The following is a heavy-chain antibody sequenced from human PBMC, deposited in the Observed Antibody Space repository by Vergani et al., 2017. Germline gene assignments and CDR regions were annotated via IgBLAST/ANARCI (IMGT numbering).Heavy chain of an antibody. CDR1: GFTFSSYA. Sequence: EVQLVESGGGLVQPGGSLRLSCAASGFTFSSYAMSWVRPAPGKGLEWVSAISGSGGSTYYADSVKGRFTISRDNSKNTLYLQMNSLRAEDTAVYYCAKLGDSSGWYGYYYYYMDVWGKGTTVTVSS. V-gene: IGHV3-23*04. CDR3: AKLGDSSGWYGYYYYYMDV. CDR2: ISGSGGST. D-gene: IGHD6-19*01. J-gene: IGHJ6*03.